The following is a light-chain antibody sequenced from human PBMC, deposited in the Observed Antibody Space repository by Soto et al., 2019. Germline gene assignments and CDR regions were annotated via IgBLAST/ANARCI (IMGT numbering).Light chain of an antibody. Sequence: DIVMTQSPDSLAVSLGERATINCKSSQSVLYSSNNQNYLAWYQQKPGLPPKLLIYWASIRESGVPDRFSGSGSGTDFTLTISSLQAEDVAVYYCQQHYSTPLTFGQGTKVEIK. CDR1: QSVLYSSNNQNY. CDR3: QQHYSTPLT. V-gene: IGKV4-1*01. J-gene: IGKJ1*01. CDR2: WAS.